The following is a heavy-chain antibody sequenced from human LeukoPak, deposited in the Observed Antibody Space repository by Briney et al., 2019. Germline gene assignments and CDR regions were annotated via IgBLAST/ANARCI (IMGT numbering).Heavy chain of an antibody. CDR2: IIPIFGTA. V-gene: IGHV1-69*05. D-gene: IGHD2-2*03. CDR3: ARDLDIVVVPAATTWGSWFDP. Sequence: GASVKVSCKASGGTFSSYAISWVRQAPGQGLKWMGRIIPIFGTANYAQKFQGRVTITTDESTSTAYMELSSLRSEDTAVYYCARDLDIVVVPAATTWGSWFDPWGQGTLVTVSS. J-gene: IGHJ5*02. CDR1: GGTFSSYA.